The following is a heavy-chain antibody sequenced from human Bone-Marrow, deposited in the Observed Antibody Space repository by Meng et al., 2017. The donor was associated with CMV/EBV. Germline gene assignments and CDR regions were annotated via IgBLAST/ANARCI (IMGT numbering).Heavy chain of an antibody. D-gene: IGHD1-14*01. CDR1: GFTFDDYA. V-gene: IGHV3-23*03. J-gene: IGHJ4*02. Sequence: LSLTCAASGFTFDDYAMHWVRQAPGKGPECVSVIYSGGGTTFYADSVKGRFTISRDNSKNTLYLQMSSLRAEDTAVYYCAKLQVTELFDSWGQGALVTVSS. CDR3: AKLQVTELFDS. CDR2: IYSGGGTT.